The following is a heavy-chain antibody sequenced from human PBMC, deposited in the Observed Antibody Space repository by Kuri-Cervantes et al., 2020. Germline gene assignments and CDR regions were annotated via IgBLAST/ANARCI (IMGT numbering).Heavy chain of an antibody. D-gene: IGHD6-19*01. V-gene: IGHV3-23*01. J-gene: IGHJ6*02. CDR2: ISGSGGSS. CDR3: AKDRGVGMAGTVSYYYYGMDV. CDR1: GFTFSNYA. Sequence: GESLKISCAASGFTFSNYAMSWVRQAPGKGLEWVSSISGSGGSSYHAVSVKGRCTISGDNAKNSLYLQMNSLRAEDTALYYCAKDRGVGMAGTVSYYYYGMDVWGQGTTVTVSS.